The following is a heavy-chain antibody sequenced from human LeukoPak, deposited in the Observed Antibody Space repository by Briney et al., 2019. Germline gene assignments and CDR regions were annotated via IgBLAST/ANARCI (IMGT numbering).Heavy chain of an antibody. V-gene: IGHV3-23*01. CDR1: GFTFSSYA. Sequence: PGGSLRLSCAASGFTFSSYAMSWVRQAPGKGLEWVSAISGGGGSTYYADSVKGRFTISRDNSESDLFLQMNSLRTEDTALYYCAKARLPTNNWYSDSFDSWGQGTLVTVS. CDR2: ISGGGGST. J-gene: IGHJ3*01. CDR3: AKARLPTNNWYSDSFDS. D-gene: IGHD1-7*01.